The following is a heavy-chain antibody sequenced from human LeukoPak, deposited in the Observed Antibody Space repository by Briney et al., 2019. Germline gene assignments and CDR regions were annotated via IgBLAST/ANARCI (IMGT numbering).Heavy chain of an antibody. D-gene: IGHD6-13*01. J-gene: IGHJ4*03. V-gene: IGHV3-30*03. Sequence: GGSLRLSCAASGFTFSSYGIHWVCQAPGKGLEWVAVVSSDGSIKYYADSGKGRFTISRDASKNTVYLQMNILGTEDTAFYYCARGYSSSWLGYFDYWGQGTLVTVSS. CDR1: GFTFSSYG. CDR3: ARGYSSSWLGYFDY. CDR2: VSSDGSIK.